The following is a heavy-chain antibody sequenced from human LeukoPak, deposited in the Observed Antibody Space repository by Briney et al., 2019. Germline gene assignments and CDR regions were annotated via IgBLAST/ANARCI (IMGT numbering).Heavy chain of an antibody. V-gene: IGHV4-59*08. Sequence: PSEALSLTCTVSGDSITSYYWSWIRQPPGKGLEWIGYIYYSGSTNYNPSLKGRVTTSVDTSKNQFSLKLSSVTAADTAVYYCARRINYFDYWGQGILVTVSS. CDR3: ARRINYFDY. CDR1: GDSITSYY. CDR2: IYYSGST. J-gene: IGHJ4*02. D-gene: IGHD2-15*01.